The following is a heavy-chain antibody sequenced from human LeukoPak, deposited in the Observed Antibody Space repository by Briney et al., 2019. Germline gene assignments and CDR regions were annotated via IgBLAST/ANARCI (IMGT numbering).Heavy chain of an antibody. D-gene: IGHD2/OR15-2a*01. J-gene: IGHJ4*02. CDR3: ARASMTLDY. CDR2: INHSGST. Sequence: SETLSLTCAVYGGSFSDYYWSWIRQPPGKGLEWIGEINHSGSTNYNPSLKSRVTISLDTSKNQFSLNLTSVTAADTTVYYCARASMTLDYWGQGTLVTVSS. CDR1: GGSFSDYY. V-gene: IGHV4-34*01.